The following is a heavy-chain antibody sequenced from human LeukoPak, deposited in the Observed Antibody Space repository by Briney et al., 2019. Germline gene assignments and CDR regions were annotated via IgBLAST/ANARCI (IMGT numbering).Heavy chain of an antibody. CDR2: IIPILGIA. CDR1: GGTFSSYA. CDR3: ARGELLRYWFDP. D-gene: IGHD1-26*01. Sequence: GASVKVSCKASGGTFSSYAISWVRQAPGQGLEWMGRIIPILGIANYAQKFQGRVTITADKSTSTAYMELSSLRSEDTAVYYCARGELLRYWFDPWGQGTLVTVSS. V-gene: IGHV1-69*04. J-gene: IGHJ5*02.